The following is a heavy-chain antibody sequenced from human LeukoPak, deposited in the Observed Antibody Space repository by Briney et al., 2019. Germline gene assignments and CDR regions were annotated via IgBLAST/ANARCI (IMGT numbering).Heavy chain of an antibody. CDR3: AKPNTYYYDSSGYYYFDY. V-gene: IGHV3-30*18. J-gene: IGHJ4*02. CDR2: ISYDGSNK. Sequence: PGRSLRLSCAASEFTFSSYGMHWVRQAPGKGLEWVAVISYDGSNKYYADSVKGRFTISRDNSKNTLYLQMNSLRAEDTAVYYCAKPNTYYYDSSGYYYFDYWGQGTLVTVSS. CDR1: EFTFSSYG. D-gene: IGHD3-22*01.